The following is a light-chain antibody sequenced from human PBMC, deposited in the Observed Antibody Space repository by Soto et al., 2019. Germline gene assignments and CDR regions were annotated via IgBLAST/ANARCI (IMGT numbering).Light chain of an antibody. CDR1: QTISSY. V-gene: IGKV1-39*01. J-gene: IGKJ1*01. Sequence: DIQMTQSPSSLSASVGDRVTITCRASQTISSYLNWYQQKPGKAPKLLIYAASSLQSGVPSRFSGSGSGTDFTLNISSLQPEDCATYYCQQSYSTSWTFGQGTKVEIK. CDR2: AAS. CDR3: QQSYSTSWT.